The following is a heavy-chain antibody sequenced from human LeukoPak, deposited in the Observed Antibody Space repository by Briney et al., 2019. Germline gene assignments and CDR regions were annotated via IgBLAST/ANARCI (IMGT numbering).Heavy chain of an antibody. D-gene: IGHD6-6*01. CDR2: INPNSGGT. CDR3: ARASIVARRFDY. V-gene: IGHV1-2*02. CDR1: GYTFTGYY. Sequence: ASVKVSCKASGYTFTGYYMHWVRQAPGQGLEWRGWINPNSGGTNYAQKFQGRVTMTRDTSISTAYMELSRLRSDDTAVYYCARASIVARRFDYWGQGTLVTVSS. J-gene: IGHJ4*02.